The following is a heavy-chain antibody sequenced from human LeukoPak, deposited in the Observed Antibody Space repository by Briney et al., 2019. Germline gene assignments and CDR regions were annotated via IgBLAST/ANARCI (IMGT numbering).Heavy chain of an antibody. Sequence: SETLSLTCADSGGSSTFYFRTWIRQPPGKGLEWIGEINRSGSTFYNKSLESRVTISLDTSNNHFSLRLTSVTAADTALYYCTRGVGATHTYWGQGTPVTVSS. V-gene: IGHV4-34*01. CDR3: TRGVGATHTY. J-gene: IGHJ4*02. CDR1: GGSSTFYF. CDR2: INRSGST. D-gene: IGHD1-26*01.